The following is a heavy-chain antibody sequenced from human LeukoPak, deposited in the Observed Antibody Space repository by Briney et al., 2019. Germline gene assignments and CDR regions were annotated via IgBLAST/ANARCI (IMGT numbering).Heavy chain of an antibody. J-gene: IGHJ4*02. Sequence: SVRVSCKASGGTFITYTINWVRQAPGQGLEWMGGIIPIFGTANYAQKFQGRVTVTTDDSTSTAFMELSSLRSEDTAVYYCATYMLRDNWNVHTFDSWGQGTLVTVSS. CDR2: IIPIFGTA. V-gene: IGHV1-69*05. CDR3: ATYMLRDNWNVHTFDS. CDR1: GGTFITYT. D-gene: IGHD1-1*01.